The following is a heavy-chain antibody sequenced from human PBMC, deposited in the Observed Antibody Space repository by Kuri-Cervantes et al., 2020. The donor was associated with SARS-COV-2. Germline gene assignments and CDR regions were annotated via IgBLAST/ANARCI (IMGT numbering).Heavy chain of an antibody. CDR2: INTATGNT. V-gene: IGHV1-3*04. CDR1: GYTFSSYA. D-gene: IGHD2-2*01. J-gene: IGHJ3*02. Sequence: ASVKVSCKASGYTFSSYAIHWVRQAAGQGLEWMGWINTATGNTRYSQKFQGRVTITRDTAASTEYMDLNSLRTEDTAVYYCAREVGYCDSGRCYGLDAFDIWGQGTMVTVSS. CDR3: AREVGYCDSGRCYGLDAFDI.